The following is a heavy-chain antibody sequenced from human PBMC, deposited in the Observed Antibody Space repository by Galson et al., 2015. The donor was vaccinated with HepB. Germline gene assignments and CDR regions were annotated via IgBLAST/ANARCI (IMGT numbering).Heavy chain of an antibody. CDR1: GFTFSSYS. CDR2: ISSSSSYI. CDR3: ARGIAAAGTPPNY. J-gene: IGHJ4*02. V-gene: IGHV3-21*01. Sequence: SLRLSCAASGFTFSSYSMNWVRQALGKGLEWVSSISSSSSYIYYADSVKGRFTISIDNGKNSLYLQMNSLRAEDTAVYYCARGIAAAGTPPNYWGQGTLVTVSS. D-gene: IGHD6-13*01.